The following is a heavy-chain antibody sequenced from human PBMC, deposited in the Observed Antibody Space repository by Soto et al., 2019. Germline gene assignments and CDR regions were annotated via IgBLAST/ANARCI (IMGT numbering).Heavy chain of an antibody. J-gene: IGHJ6*02. V-gene: IGHV4-31*03. CDR2: IYYSGST. CDR1: GGSISSCGYY. Sequence: PSETLSLTCTVPGGSISSCGYYWSWIRQHPGKGLEWIGYIYYSGSTYYNPSLKSRVTVSVDTSKNQFSLKLSSVTAADTAVYYCARDLQYSRLFYGMDVWGQGTTVTVSS. D-gene: IGHD6-13*01. CDR3: ARDLQYSRLFYGMDV.